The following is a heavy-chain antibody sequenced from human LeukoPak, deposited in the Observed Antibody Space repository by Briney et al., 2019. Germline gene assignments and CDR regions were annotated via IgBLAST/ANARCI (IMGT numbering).Heavy chain of an antibody. CDR2: INPSGGST. CDR3: ARGSAFLTGYYRGNEGEFDY. V-gene: IGHV1-46*01. J-gene: IGHJ4*02. D-gene: IGHD3-9*01. Sequence: ASVKVSCKASGYTFTSYYMHWVRQAPGQGLEWMGIINPSGGSTSYAQKFQGRVTMTRDMSTSTVYMELSSLRSEDTAVYYCARGSAFLTGYYRGNEGEFDYWGQGTLVTVSS. CDR1: GYTFTSYY.